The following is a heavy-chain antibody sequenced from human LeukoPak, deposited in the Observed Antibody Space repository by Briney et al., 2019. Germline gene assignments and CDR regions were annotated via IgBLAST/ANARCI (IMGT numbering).Heavy chain of an antibody. CDR2: IYYSGST. CDR1: GGSISSYY. V-gene: IGHV4-59*01. Sequence: SETLSLTCTVSGGSISSYYWIWTPQPPGKGLEWIGYIYYSGSTNYNPSLKSRDTISVDTYKNQFSLKLSSVTAADTAVYYCARGGRADVWGQGTTVTVFS. J-gene: IGHJ6*02. CDR3: ARGGRADV.